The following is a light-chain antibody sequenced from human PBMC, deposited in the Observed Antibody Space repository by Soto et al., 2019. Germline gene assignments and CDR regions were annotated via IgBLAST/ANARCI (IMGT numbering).Light chain of an antibody. Sequence: EIVLTQSPGTLSLSPGERATLSCRASQSVSRTYLAWYQHKPGQAPRLLIYGASSRPIGIPDRFSGSGSGTDFTLTIRRLEPEDFAVYYCQQYGSPPLMYTFGQGTKLEI. V-gene: IGKV3-20*01. CDR1: QSVSRTY. CDR3: QQYGSPPLMYT. CDR2: GAS. J-gene: IGKJ2*01.